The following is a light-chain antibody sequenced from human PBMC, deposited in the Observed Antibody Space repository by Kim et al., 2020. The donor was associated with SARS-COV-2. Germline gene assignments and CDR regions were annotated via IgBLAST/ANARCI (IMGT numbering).Light chain of an antibody. CDR3: QAWDSRGV. Sequence: SYELTQPPSVSVSPGQTASITCSGDKLGDKYACWYQQKPGQSHVLVIYQDSKRPSGIPERFSGSNSGNTATLTISGTQAMDEADYYCQAWDSRGVFGGGT. CDR1: KLGDKY. V-gene: IGLV3-1*01. J-gene: IGLJ2*01. CDR2: QDS.